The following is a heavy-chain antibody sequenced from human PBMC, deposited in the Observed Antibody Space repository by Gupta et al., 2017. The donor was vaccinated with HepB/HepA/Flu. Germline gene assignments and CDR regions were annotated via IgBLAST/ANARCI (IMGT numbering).Heavy chain of an antibody. CDR3: AKGRSDWNSAFDY. V-gene: IGHV3-23*01. CDR1: GYTFNNYG. D-gene: IGHD1/OR15-1a*01. CDR2: IDSRGNT. Sequence: EVQLLESGGDLIQPGGSLRLSCAASGYTFNNYGMTWVRQAPGKGLEWVSCIDSRGNTYYADSVKGRFTISRDNSKNTVYLQMNSLSAEDTAIYYCAKGRSDWNSAFDYWGQGTLVTVSS. J-gene: IGHJ4*02.